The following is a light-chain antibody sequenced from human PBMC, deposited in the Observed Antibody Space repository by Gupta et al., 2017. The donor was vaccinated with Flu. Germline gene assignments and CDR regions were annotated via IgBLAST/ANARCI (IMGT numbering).Light chain of an antibody. V-gene: IGLV2-14*01. J-gene: IGLJ2*01. CDR2: EVS. Sequence: SSTICCTGASSDVGGYNDVSWYQQHPGKAPKLMIYEVSNRPSGVSNRFSGSKSGNTASLTISGLQAEDEADYYCSSYTSSSTVVFGGGTKMTVL. CDR1: SSDVGGYND. CDR3: SSYTSSSTVV.